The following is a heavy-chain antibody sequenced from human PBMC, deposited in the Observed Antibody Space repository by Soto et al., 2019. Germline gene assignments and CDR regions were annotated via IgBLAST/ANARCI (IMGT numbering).Heavy chain of an antibody. V-gene: IGHV4-38-2*02. CDR3: ARDRNGYNYALEI. CDR2: IYHSGST. D-gene: IGHD5-12*01. Sequence: SENLSLTWGVSDYSISSGYYWAWIRQPPGKGLEWLGSIYHSGSTYQNPSLSSRVTISVDTSRNKFSLRLSSVTSADTAVYYCARDRNGYNYALEIWGQVTVVT. CDR1: DYSISSGYY. J-gene: IGHJ3*02.